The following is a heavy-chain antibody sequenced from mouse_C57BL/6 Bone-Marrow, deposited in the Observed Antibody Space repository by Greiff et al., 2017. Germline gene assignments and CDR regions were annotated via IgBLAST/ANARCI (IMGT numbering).Heavy chain of an antibody. J-gene: IGHJ1*03. CDR2: FYPGSGSI. Sequence: QVQLKESGAELVKPGASVKLSCKASGYTFTEYTIHWVKQRSGQGLEWIGWFYPGSGSIKYNEKFKDKATLTADKSSSTVYMELSRLTSEDSAVYFCARNETQFITTVVGYFDVWGTGTTVTVSS. CDR3: ARNETQFITTVVGYFDV. V-gene: IGHV1-62-2*01. D-gene: IGHD1-1*01. CDR1: GYTFTEYT.